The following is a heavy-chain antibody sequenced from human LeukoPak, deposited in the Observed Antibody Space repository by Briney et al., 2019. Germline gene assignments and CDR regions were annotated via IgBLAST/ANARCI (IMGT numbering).Heavy chain of an antibody. Sequence: PSETLSLTCSVSGGSISGYYWNWIRQPAGKGLEWIGRIYSSGSTDYKPSLKSRVTMSVDTSKNQFSLKLTSVTAADTAVYYCARFYYDTSAYYFDLWGQGTLVTVSS. CDR1: GGSISGYY. CDR2: IYSSGST. D-gene: IGHD3-22*01. J-gene: IGHJ4*02. V-gene: IGHV4-4*07. CDR3: ARFYYDTSAYYFDL.